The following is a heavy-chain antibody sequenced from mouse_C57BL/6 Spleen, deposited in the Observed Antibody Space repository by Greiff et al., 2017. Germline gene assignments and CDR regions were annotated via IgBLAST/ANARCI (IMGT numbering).Heavy chain of an antibody. CDR1: GFNIKNTY. V-gene: IGHV14-3*01. CDR3: ARDCGSSPTPFDD. CDR2: IDPANGNT. J-gene: IGHJ2*01. Sequence: VQLQQSVAELVRPGASVKLSCTASGFNIKNTYMHWVKQRPEKGLEWIGRIDPANGNTKYAPKFQGKATISAETSSNTAYLQLSSLTSEDTAIYYWARDCGSSPTPFDDWGQGTTLTVSS. D-gene: IGHD1-1*01.